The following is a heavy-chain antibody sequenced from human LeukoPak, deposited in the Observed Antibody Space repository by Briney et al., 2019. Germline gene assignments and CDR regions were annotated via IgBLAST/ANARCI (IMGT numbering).Heavy chain of an antibody. D-gene: IGHD3-9*01. CDR1: GGSISSSSYY. CDR2: IYYSGST. Sequence: PSETLSLTCTVSGGSISSSSYYWGWIRQPPGKGLEWIGSIYYSGSTYYNPSLKSRVTISVDTSKNQFSLKLSSVTAADTAVYYCARGREWLFNYYYYYYMDVWGKGTTVTVSS. CDR3: ARGREWLFNYYYYYYMDV. V-gene: IGHV4-39*01. J-gene: IGHJ6*03.